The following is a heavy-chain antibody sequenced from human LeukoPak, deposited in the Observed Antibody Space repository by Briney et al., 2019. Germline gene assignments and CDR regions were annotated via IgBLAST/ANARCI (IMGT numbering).Heavy chain of an antibody. J-gene: IGHJ3*02. CDR2: IIPIFGTA. D-gene: IGHD2-2*01. CDR3: ARDCRSSTSCLTDAFDI. V-gene: IGHV1-69*06. CDR1: GGTFSSYA. Sequence: SVKVSCKASGGTFSSYAISWVRQAPGQGLEWMGGIIPIFGTANYAQKFQGRVTITADKSTSTAYMELSSLRSEDTAVYYCARDCRSSTSCLTDAFDIWGQGTMVTVSS.